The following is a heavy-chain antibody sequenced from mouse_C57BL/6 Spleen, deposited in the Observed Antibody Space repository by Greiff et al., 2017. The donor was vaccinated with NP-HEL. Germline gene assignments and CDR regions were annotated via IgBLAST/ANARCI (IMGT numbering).Heavy chain of an antibody. CDR3: ASPYDGSFAY. V-gene: IGHV1-81*01. J-gene: IGHJ3*01. CDR2: IYPRSGNT. Sequence: VKLMESGAELARPGASVKLSCKASGYTFTSYGISWVKQRTGQGLEWIGEIYPRSGNTYYNEKFKGKATLTADKSSSTAYMELRSLTSEDSAVYFCASPYDGSFAYWGQGTLATVSA. CDR1: GYTFTSYG. D-gene: IGHD2-3*01.